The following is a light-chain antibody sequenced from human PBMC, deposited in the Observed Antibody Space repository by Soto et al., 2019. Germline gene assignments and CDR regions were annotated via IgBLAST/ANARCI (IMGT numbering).Light chain of an antibody. J-gene: IGLJ2*01. V-gene: IGLV2-14*01. Sequence: QSALTQPASVSGSPGQSITISCTGTSSDVGGYNYVSWYQQLPGKAPKLMIYDVSDRPSGVSNRFSGSKSGNTASLTISGLQAEDEADYYCCSYTSSSTLVFGGGTKLTVL. CDR1: SSDVGGYNY. CDR2: DVS. CDR3: CSYTSSSTLV.